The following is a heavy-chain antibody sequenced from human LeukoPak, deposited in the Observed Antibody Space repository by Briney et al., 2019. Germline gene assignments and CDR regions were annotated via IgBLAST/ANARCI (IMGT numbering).Heavy chain of an antibody. Sequence: GGSLRLSCVASGFPFSSYWMTWVRQAPGKGLEWVANIKQDGSKKSYVDSVKGRFTISKDNAKNSLYLQMNSLRAEDTAVYYCASAGILDYWGQGTLVTVSS. CDR2: IKQDGSKK. CDR3: ASAGILDY. CDR1: GFPFSSYW. V-gene: IGHV3-7*03. J-gene: IGHJ4*02.